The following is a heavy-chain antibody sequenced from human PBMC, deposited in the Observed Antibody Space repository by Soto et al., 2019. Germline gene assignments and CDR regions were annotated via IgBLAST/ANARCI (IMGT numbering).Heavy chain of an antibody. CDR3: ARDPGPPYYYDSSGYYLNWFDP. CDR2: IYYSGST. CDR1: GGSISSYY. J-gene: IGHJ5*02. D-gene: IGHD3-22*01. Sequence: QVQLQESGPGLVKPSETLSLTCTVSGGSISSYYWSWIRQPPGKGLEWIGYIYYSGSTNYNPSLKSRVTISVDTSKNQFSLKLSSVTAADTAVYYCARDPGPPYYYDSSGYYLNWFDPWGQGTLVTVSS. V-gene: IGHV4-59*01.